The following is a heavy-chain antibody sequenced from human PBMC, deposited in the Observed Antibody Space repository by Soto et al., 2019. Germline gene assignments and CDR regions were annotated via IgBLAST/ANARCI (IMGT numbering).Heavy chain of an antibody. CDR3: AGWGGHDYNY. CDR1: GFTFTDFY. D-gene: IGHD4-4*01. J-gene: IGHJ4*02. Sequence: EVQLVQSGGGLVQPGGSLRLSCVGSGFTFTDFYMNWVRQAPGKGLEWVANIRPDGSETNYVESVKGRFTTSRDNAKNSLFLKMNSLRADDTAGYYFAGWGGHDYNYWGQGILVTVSS. CDR2: IRPDGSET. V-gene: IGHV3-7*03.